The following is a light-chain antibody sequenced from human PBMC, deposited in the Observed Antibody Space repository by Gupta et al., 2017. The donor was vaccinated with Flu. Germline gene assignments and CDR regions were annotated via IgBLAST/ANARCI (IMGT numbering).Light chain of an antibody. V-gene: IGKV3-20*01. CDR3: QQYCCSPPHT. J-gene: IGKJ2*01. CDR1: QSASSSY. CDR2: GAA. Sequence: TLGWSPGERSNLSCRVSQSASSSYLAWYQQKPGQAPRLLIYGAASRATGIPDRLSGSGGGTDVTLTISRREPEDVAVYYCQQYCCSPPHTFGQGTKMEIK.